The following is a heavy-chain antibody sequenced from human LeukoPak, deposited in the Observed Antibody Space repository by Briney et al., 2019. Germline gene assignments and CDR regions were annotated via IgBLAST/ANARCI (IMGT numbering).Heavy chain of an antibody. J-gene: IGHJ4*02. D-gene: IGHD2/OR15-2a*01. V-gene: IGHV3-33*01. CDR1: GFAFSSYG. CDR2: IYYDGSNK. CDR3: AREIGYFDY. Sequence: GGSLRLSCAASGFAFSSYGMHWVRQAPGKGLGWVALIYYDGSNKYYADSVKGRFTISRDNSKNTLYLQMDSLRAEDTAVYYCAREIGYFDYWGQGTLVTVSS.